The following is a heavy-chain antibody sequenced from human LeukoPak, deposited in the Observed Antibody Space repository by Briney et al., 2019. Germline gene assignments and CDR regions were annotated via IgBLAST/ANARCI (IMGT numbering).Heavy chain of an antibody. V-gene: IGHV3-23*01. J-gene: IGHJ4*02. Sequence: PGGSLRLSCAASGFTFSSYAMSWVRQAPGKGLEWVSAISGSGGSTYYADSVKGRFTLSRDYPKSTLYLQMKSLRAEDTAVYFCAKYSGSYYYPPNWDSWGQGTLVTVSS. D-gene: IGHD1-26*01. CDR1: GFTFSSYA. CDR3: AKYSGSYYYPPNWDS. CDR2: ISGSGGST.